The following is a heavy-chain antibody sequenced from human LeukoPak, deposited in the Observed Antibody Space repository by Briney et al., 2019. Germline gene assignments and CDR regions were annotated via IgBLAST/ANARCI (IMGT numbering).Heavy chain of an antibody. CDR1: GFTFSSYW. Sequence: GGSLRLSCAASGFTFSSYWMSWVRQAPGKGLEWVANIKLDGSEKYFVDSVKGRFTISRDNAKNSLYLQMNSLRADDTAVYYCARDQTSFDYWGRGTLVTVSS. CDR2: IKLDGSEK. V-gene: IGHV3-7*01. CDR3: ARDQTSFDY. J-gene: IGHJ4*02.